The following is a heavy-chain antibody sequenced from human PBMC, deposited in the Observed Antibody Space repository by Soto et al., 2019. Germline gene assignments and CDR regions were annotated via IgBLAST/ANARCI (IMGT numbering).Heavy chain of an antibody. CDR2: IYYSGGT. Sequence: PSETLSLTCTVSGGSISSGDYYWSWIRQPPGKGLEWIGYIYYSGGTYYNPSLKSRVTISVDTSKNQFSLKLSSVTAADTAVYYCARDSDYYGGRTTSQDVWGQGTTVTVSS. D-gene: IGHD3-10*01. CDR3: ARDSDYYGGRTTSQDV. V-gene: IGHV4-30-4*01. J-gene: IGHJ6*02. CDR1: GGSISSGDYY.